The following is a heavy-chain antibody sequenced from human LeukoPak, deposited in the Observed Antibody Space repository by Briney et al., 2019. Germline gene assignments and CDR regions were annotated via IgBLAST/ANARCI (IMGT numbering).Heavy chain of an antibody. J-gene: IGHJ6*04. Sequence: PGGSLRLSCAASGFTFSSYWMSWVRQAPGKGLEWMANIKTDGSEKYYVDSVKGRFTISRDNAKNSLYLQMNSLRAEDTAVYYCARDLLFLAGGGIRYFDGGLDVWGKGTTVTVSS. CDR1: GFTFSSYW. D-gene: IGHD3-9*01. CDR2: IKTDGSEK. CDR3: ARDLLFLAGGGIRYFDGGLDV. V-gene: IGHV3-7*01.